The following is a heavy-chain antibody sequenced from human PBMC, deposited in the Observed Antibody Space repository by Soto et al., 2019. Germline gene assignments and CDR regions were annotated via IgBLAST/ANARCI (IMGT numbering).Heavy chain of an antibody. Sequence: ASVKVSCKASGYTFTGYYMHWVRQAPGQGLEWMGWINPNSGGTNYAQKFQGWVTMTRDTSISTAYMELSRLRSDDTAVYYCARGTSRQSYGSGSYFDYYYGMDVWGQGTTVTGSS. CDR2: INPNSGGT. CDR3: ARGTSRQSYGSGSYFDYYYGMDV. J-gene: IGHJ6*02. CDR1: GYTFTGYY. V-gene: IGHV1-2*04. D-gene: IGHD3-10*01.